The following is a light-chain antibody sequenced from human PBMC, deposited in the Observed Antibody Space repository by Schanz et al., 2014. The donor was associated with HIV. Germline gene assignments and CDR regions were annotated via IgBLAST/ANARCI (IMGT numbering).Light chain of an antibody. V-gene: IGKV1-17*01. Sequence: DIQMTQSPSTLSASVGDRVTIACRASQDIGNDLGWYQQKPGKAPKRLISAASTLQSGVPSRFSGSGSGIEFTLTITSLQPEDSATYYCLQHNTYPLTFGQGTRLDIK. CDR1: QDIGND. CDR3: LQHNTYPLT. J-gene: IGKJ5*01. CDR2: AAS.